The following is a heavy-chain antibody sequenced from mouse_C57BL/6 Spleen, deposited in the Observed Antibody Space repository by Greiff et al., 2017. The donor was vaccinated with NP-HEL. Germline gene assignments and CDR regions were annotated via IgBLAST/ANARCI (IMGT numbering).Heavy chain of an antibody. CDR1: GYTFTSYW. J-gene: IGHJ4*01. Sequence: QVQLQQPGAELVMPGASVKLSCKASGYTFTSYWMHWVKQRPGQGLEWIGEIDPSDSSTNYNQKFKGKSTLTVDKSSSTAYMQLSSLTSEDSAVYYCARGGGLRRYAMDYWGQGTSVTVSS. CDR2: IDPSDSST. CDR3: ARGGGLRRYAMDY. D-gene: IGHD2-4*01. V-gene: IGHV1-69*01.